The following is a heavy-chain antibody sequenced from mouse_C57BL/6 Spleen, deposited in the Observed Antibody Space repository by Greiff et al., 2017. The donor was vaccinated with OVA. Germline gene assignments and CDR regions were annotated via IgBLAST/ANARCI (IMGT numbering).Heavy chain of an antibody. J-gene: IGHJ2*01. V-gene: IGHV1-9*01. Sequence: VQLQQSGAELMKPGASVKLSCKATGYTFTGYWIEWVKQRPGHGLEWIGEILPGSGGTNYNEKFKGKATFTADTSSNTAYMQLSSLTTEDSAIDYCERYYSNYGDDWGKGTTLTVSS. D-gene: IGHD2-5*01. CDR3: ERYYSNYGDD. CDR1: GYTFTGYW. CDR2: ILPGSGGT.